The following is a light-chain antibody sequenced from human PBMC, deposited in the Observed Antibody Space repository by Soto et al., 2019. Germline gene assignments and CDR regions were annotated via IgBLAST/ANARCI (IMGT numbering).Light chain of an antibody. CDR3: QQYDSSPLT. CDR2: RAS. J-gene: IGKJ4*02. Sequence: EIVLTHSQETLSLPPGEGVTLSCRASQSVNNDVAWYQQTPAQAPRPLMSRASSRATRIPDRFSGSGSRAHFTLTIRRLEPEDFAMYYCQQYDSSPLTFGGGTVVHI. CDR1: QSVNND. V-gene: IGKV3-20*01.